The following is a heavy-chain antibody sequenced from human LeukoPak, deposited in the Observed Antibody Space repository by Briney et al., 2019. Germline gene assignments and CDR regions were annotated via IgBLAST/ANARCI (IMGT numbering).Heavy chain of an antibody. CDR1: GYTFTCYY. CDR3: ARDQEAFDY. V-gene: IGHV1-2*02. J-gene: IGHJ4*02. CDR2: INPNSGGT. Sequence: ASVKVSCKASGYTFTCYYMHWVRQAPGQGLEWMGWINPNSGGTNYAQKFQGRVTVTRDTSTSTVHMELSGLRSGDTAVYYCARDQEAFDYWGQGTLVAVSS.